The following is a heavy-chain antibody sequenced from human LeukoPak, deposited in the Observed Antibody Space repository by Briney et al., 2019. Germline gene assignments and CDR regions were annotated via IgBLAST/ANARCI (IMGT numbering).Heavy chain of an antibody. CDR1: GFTFTSYG. D-gene: IGHD5-12*01. J-gene: IGHJ4*02. Sequence: GASVKVSCKASGFTFTSYGFNWVRQAPGQGLEWMGWISANNGNTIYAQILPGRVTMTTDTSTSTAYMVLRSLRSDDTAVYYCARDLLAMIPSFFGDSWGQGTLVTVSS. V-gene: IGHV1-18*01. CDR3: ARDLLAMIPSFFGDS. CDR2: ISANNGNT.